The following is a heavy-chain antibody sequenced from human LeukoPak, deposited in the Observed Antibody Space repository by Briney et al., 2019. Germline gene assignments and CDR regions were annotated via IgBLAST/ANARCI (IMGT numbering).Heavy chain of an antibody. CDR3: AKEGPDILTGYYRPEYYFDY. Sequence: GESLTLSCAASGFTFSSYAMRWVRQAPGRGLEWVSAISGSGGNTYYANSGEGRLTISRDNYNNTLYLQMNSLRDEDTAVYYCAKEGPDILTGYYRPEYYFDYWGQGTLVTVSS. D-gene: IGHD3-9*01. CDR1: GFTFSSYA. V-gene: IGHV3-23*01. J-gene: IGHJ4*02. CDR2: ISGSGGNT.